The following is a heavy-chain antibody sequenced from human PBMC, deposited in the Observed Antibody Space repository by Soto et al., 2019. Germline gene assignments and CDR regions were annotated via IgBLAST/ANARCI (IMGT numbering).Heavy chain of an antibody. D-gene: IGHD3-9*01. J-gene: IGHJ4*02. Sequence: TGGSLRLSCAASGFTFSDYGMHWVRQAPGKGLEWVAVVSYDGSNQYYADSVKGRFTISRDNSKNMLFLQMNNLRGEDTVVYYCAKEVRQLRYFDMDYWGQGTLVTVSS. CDR3: AKEVRQLRYFDMDY. V-gene: IGHV3-30*18. CDR1: GFTFSDYG. CDR2: VSYDGSNQ.